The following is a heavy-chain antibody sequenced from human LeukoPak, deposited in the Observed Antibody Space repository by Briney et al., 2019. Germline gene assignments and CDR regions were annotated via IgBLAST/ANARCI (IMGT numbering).Heavy chain of an antibody. CDR2: MTGSGSYI. J-gene: IGHJ4*02. V-gene: IGHV3-21*01. CDR3: ARRFATLLAIDY. D-gene: IGHD3-3*01. Sequence: GGSLRLSCAASGFSFSTYSMCWVRQAPGKGLEWVSSMTGSGSYIYYADSVKGRFTISRDNAKNSLYLQMNSLRAEDTAVYYCARRFATLLAIDYWGQGTLVTVSS. CDR1: GFSFSTYS.